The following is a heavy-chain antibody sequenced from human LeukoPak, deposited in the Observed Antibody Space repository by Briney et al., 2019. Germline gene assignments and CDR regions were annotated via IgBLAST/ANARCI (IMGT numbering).Heavy chain of an antibody. V-gene: IGHV4-59*01. CDR1: GGSISSYY. CDR3: ARRHWDYGDEDFDY. D-gene: IGHD4-17*01. CDR2: IYYSGST. Sequence: SETLSLTCTVSGGSISSYYWSWIRQPPGKGLEWIGYIYYSGSTNYNPSLKSRVTISVDTSKNQFSLKLSSVTAADTAVYYCARRHWDYGDEDFDYWGQGTLVTVPS. J-gene: IGHJ4*02.